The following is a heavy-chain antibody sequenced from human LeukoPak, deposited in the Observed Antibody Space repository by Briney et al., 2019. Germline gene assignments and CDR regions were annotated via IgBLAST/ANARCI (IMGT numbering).Heavy chain of an antibody. CDR3: AREGYNWNDGYYMDV. CDR2: IYSGGST. V-gene: IGHV3-53*01. D-gene: IGHD1-20*01. Sequence: GGSLRLSCAASGFTVSSNYMSWVRQAPGKGLEWVSVIYSGGSTYYADSVKGRFTISRDNSKNTLYLQMNSLRAEDAAVYYCAREGYNWNDGYYMDVWGKGTTVTVSS. CDR1: GFTVSSNY. J-gene: IGHJ6*03.